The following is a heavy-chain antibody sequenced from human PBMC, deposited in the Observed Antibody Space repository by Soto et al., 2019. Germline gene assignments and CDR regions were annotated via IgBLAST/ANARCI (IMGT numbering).Heavy chain of an antibody. D-gene: IGHD2-2*01. CDR3: VRDMVRSCTSSTGLGKFDY. CDR1: GFTVSSNY. J-gene: IGHJ4*02. Sequence: EVQLVETGGGLIQPGGSLRLSCAASGFTVSSNYMSWVRQAPGKGLEWVSVIYSGGSTYYADSVKGRFTISRDNSKNTLYLQMNSLRAEDTAVYYCVRDMVRSCTSSTGLGKFDYWGQGTLVTVSS. CDR2: IYSGGST. V-gene: IGHV3-53*02.